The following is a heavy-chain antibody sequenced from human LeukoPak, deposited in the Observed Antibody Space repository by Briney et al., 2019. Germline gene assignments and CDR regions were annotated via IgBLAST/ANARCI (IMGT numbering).Heavy chain of an antibody. Sequence: KPSETLSLTCTVSGGSINSYYWSWIRQPPGKGLEWIGYIYYSGSTYYNPSLKSRVTISVDTSKNQFSLKLSSVTAADTAVYYCARFYGITGTTAWDYWGQGTLVTVSS. CDR2: IYYSGST. D-gene: IGHD1-7*01. V-gene: IGHV4-59*06. J-gene: IGHJ4*02. CDR3: ARFYGITGTTAWDY. CDR1: GGSINSYY.